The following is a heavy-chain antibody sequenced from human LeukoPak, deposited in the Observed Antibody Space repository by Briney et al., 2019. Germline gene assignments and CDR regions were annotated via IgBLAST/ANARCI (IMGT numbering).Heavy chain of an antibody. CDR3: ARQGQSYHSGFLS. Sequence: PGESLKISCKGSGYSFTSYWIGWVRQMPGKGMEWMGIIYPGDSDTRYSPSFQGQVTVSADKSISTAYLQWSSLKASDTAMYYCARQGQSYHSGFLSWGQGTLVTVSS. V-gene: IGHV5-51*01. D-gene: IGHD3-16*02. CDR2: IYPGDSDT. CDR1: GYSFTSYW. J-gene: IGHJ5*02.